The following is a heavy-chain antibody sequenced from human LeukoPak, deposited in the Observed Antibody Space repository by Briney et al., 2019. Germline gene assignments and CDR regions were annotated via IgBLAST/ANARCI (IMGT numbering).Heavy chain of an antibody. CDR1: GFTFSSYA. CDR2: ISYDGSNK. CDR3: ARGREWLSSNHYMDV. V-gene: IGHV3-30-3*01. Sequence: GGSLRLSCAASGFTFSSYAMHWVRQAPGKGLEWVAVISYDGSNKYYADSVKGRFTISRDNSKNTLYLQMNSLRAEDTAVYYCARGREWLSSNHYMDVWGKGTTVTVSS. J-gene: IGHJ6*03. D-gene: IGHD3-3*01.